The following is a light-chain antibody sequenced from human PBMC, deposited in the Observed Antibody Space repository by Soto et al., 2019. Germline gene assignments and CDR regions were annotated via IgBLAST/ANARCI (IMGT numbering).Light chain of an antibody. CDR2: EVS. CDR1: SSDVGGYNY. Sequence: QSALTQPASVSGSPGQSLTISCTGTSSDVGGYNYVSWYQQYPGKAPKLMIYEVSNRPSGVSNRFSGSKSGNTASLTISGLQAEDEADYYCSSYASSRDVFFGGGTKLTVL. J-gene: IGLJ2*01. V-gene: IGLV2-14*01. CDR3: SSYASSRDVF.